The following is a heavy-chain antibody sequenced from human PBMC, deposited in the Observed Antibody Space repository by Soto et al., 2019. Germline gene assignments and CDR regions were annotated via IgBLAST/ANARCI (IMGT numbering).Heavy chain of an antibody. V-gene: IGHV4-39*01. CDR2: IYYSGST. CDR3: ARAPYYYDSSGYWAY. CDR1: GGSISSSSYY. D-gene: IGHD3-22*01. Sequence: SETLSLTCTVSGGSISSSSYYWGWIRQPPGKGLEWIGSIYYSGSTYYNPSLESRVTISVDTSKNQFSLKLSSVTAADTAVYYCARAPYYYDSSGYWAYWGQGTPVTVSS. J-gene: IGHJ4*02.